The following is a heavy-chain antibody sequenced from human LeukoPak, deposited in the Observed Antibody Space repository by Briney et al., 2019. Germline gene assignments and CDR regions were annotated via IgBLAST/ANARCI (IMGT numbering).Heavy chain of an antibody. D-gene: IGHD4-17*01. CDR3: AMYRTYGDRDY. J-gene: IGHJ4*02. Sequence: GGSLRLSCAASGFTFSDYYMSWIRQASGKGLEWVSYISSSSTYTNYADSVKGRFTISRDNAKNSLYLQMNSLRAEDTAVYYCAMYRTYGDRDYWGQGALVTVSS. CDR2: ISSSSTYT. V-gene: IGHV3-11*06. CDR1: GFTFSDYY.